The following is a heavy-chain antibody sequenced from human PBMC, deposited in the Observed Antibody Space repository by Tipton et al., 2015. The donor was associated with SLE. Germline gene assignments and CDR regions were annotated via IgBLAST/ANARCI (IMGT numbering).Heavy chain of an antibody. CDR1: GGSFSDYS. J-gene: IGHJ2*01. Sequence: TLSLTCAVYGGSFSDYSWSWIRQPPGKGVEWIGEINHSGSTNYNPSLKSRVTISVDTSKNQFSLKVRSVTAADTAVYYCARSRRLRFPINWYFDLWGRGTLVTVSS. D-gene: IGHD3-3*01. V-gene: IGHV4-34*01. CDR2: INHSGST. CDR3: ARSRRLRFPINWYFDL.